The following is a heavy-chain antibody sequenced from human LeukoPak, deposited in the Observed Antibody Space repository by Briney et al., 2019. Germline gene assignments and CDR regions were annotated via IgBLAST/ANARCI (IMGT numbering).Heavy chain of an antibody. CDR2: INPSGGST. V-gene: IGHV1-46*01. Sequence: ASVEVSCKASGYTFTSYFMYWVRQAPGQGLEWMGIINPSGGSTSYAQKFQGRVTVTRDTSTSTVYMELSSLRSEDTAVYYCARAYYYDSSAYYPGGDYWGQGTLVTVSS. CDR1: GYTFTSYF. J-gene: IGHJ4*02. CDR3: ARAYYYDSSAYYPGGDY. D-gene: IGHD3-22*01.